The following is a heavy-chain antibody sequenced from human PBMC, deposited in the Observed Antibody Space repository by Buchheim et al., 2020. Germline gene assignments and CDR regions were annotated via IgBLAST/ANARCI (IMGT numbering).Heavy chain of an antibody. J-gene: IGHJ4*02. D-gene: IGHD6-6*01. Sequence: QVQLQESGPGLVKPSGTLSLTCVVSGDSISSSIWWNWVRQPPGKGLEWIGEIYHSGSTNYNPSLKRRVTISLDNSRNQFSLNLNSVTAADTAVYYCARGSKHSSSVVFDYWGPGTL. CDR3: ARGSKHSSSVVFDY. CDR1: GDSISSSIW. V-gene: IGHV4-4*02. CDR2: IYHSGST.